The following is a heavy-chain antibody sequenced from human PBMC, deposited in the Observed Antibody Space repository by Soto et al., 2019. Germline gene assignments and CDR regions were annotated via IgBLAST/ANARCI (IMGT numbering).Heavy chain of an antibody. CDR1: GFTFYDYA. CDR3: AKEMRAGIAAAGTPDY. CDR2: ISWNSGSI. D-gene: IGHD6-13*01. J-gene: IGHJ4*02. V-gene: IGHV3-9*01. Sequence: SLKISCAASGFTFYDYAMYWVRQAPGKGLEWVSGISWNSGSIGYADSVKGRFTISRDNAKNSLYLQMNSLRAEDTALYYCAKEMRAGIAAAGTPDYWGQGTLVTVS.